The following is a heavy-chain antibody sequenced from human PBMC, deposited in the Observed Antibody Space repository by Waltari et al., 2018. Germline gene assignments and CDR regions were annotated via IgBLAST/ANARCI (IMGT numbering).Heavy chain of an antibody. J-gene: IGHJ4*02. CDR2: VGTEDGAT. D-gene: IGHD3-16*01. Sequence: EVQLVQSGAEVKKPGATVKISCKVSGYTFTDYYMHWVQKAPGKGLEWMGLVGTEDGATTYAEKFHGRVTITADTSKDTADRELSSLRAEDTAVYYCATGGGYFDYWGQGTLVTVSS. V-gene: IGHV1-69-2*01. CDR3: ATGGGYFDY. CDR1: GYTFTDYY.